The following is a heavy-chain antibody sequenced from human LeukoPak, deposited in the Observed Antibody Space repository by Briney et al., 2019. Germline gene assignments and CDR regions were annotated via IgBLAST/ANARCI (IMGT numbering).Heavy chain of an antibody. D-gene: IGHD1-1*01. CDR3: ARRWNARLYNWFDP. J-gene: IGHJ5*02. CDR1: GGSFGGYY. V-gene: IGHV4-34*01. CDR2: INQSGST. Sequence: SETLSLTCAVYGGSFGGYYWNWIRQSPGKGLEWIGEINQSGSTSYNPSLKSRVTISVDTSKNHFSLKVSSVTAADTAVYYCARRWNARLYNWFDPWGLGTLVTVSS.